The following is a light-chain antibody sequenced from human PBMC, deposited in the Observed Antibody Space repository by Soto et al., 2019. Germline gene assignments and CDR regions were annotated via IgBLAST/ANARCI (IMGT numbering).Light chain of an antibody. CDR1: QSISTY. J-gene: IGKJ1*01. CDR2: DSS. V-gene: IGKV1-39*01. CDR3: QQSYSNPTWT. Sequence: DIQLTQSPSSLSASVGDRITITCRASQSISTYLNWYQQKPVEAPTLLVYDSSTLQSGVPSRFSGSGFGAEFTLTVSSLQPEDFATYYCQQSYSNPTWTFGQGTKVDIK.